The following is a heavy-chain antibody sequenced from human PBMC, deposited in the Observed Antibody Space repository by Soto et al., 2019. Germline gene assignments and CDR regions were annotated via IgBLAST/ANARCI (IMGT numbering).Heavy chain of an antibody. V-gene: IGHV3-23*01. Sequence: PGGSLRLSCVASGFTFKSYAMSWVRQAPGKGLEWVSGISGSGGTTHYADSVKGRSTISRDNSRNTLYLQMNSLRAEDTAVYYCAKDTSTAWGFDPWGQGTLVTVSS. CDR1: GFTFKSYA. CDR3: AKDTSTAWGFDP. D-gene: IGHD7-27*01. CDR2: ISGSGGTT. J-gene: IGHJ5*02.